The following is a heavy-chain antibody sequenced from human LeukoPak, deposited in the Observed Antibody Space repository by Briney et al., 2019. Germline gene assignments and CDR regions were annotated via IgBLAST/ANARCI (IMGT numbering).Heavy chain of an antibody. J-gene: IGHJ3*02. Sequence: GGSLRLSCAASGFRFSDYYMSWIRQAPGKGLEWLSYITTSGSTTYYADSVKGRFTISRDNAKNSLYLQLNSLRAEDTAVYYCARDSRYFDWSFYELGAFDIWGQGTLVTVSS. V-gene: IGHV3-11*04. CDR1: GFRFSDYY. CDR2: ITTSGSTT. D-gene: IGHD3-9*01. CDR3: ARDSRYFDWSFYELGAFDI.